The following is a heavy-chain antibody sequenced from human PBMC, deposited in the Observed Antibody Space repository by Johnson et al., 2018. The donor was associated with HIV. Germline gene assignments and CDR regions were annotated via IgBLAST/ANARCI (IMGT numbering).Heavy chain of an antibody. V-gene: IGHV3-48*01. CDR3: ARGFGAFDI. CDR2: ISGGSSTI. Sequence: VQLVESGGGVVRPGGSLRLSCAATGFTFDDYGMSWIRQAPGKGLEWVSYISGGSSTIYYADSVNGRFTISRDNAKNSLDMPMNSRRAEDTAVYYCARGFGAFDIWGQGTMVNGSS. D-gene: IGHD3-16*01. CDR1: GFTFDDYG. J-gene: IGHJ3*02.